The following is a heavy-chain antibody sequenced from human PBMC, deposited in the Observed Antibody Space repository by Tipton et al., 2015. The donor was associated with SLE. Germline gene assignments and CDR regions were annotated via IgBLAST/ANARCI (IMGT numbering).Heavy chain of an antibody. J-gene: IGHJ4*01. Sequence: TLSLTCTVSGYSIGSGFYWGWIRQPPGKGLEWIATVFHSGTTYYRPSLRSRLSVSIDTSKNQFSLKLTSVTAADTAVYYCARDPLVRSPGAGGFFDLWGHGTLVTVSS. D-gene: IGHD3-16*02. CDR3: ARDPLVRSPGAGGFFDL. CDR1: GYSIGSGFY. V-gene: IGHV4-38-2*02. CDR2: VFHSGTT.